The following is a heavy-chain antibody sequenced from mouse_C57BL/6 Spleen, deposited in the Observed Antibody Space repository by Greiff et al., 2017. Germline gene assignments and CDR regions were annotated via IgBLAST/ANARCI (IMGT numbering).Heavy chain of an antibody. Sequence: QVQLQQPGAELVMPGASVKLSCKASGYTFTSYWMHWVKQRPGQGLEWIGEIDPSDSYTNYNQKFKGKSTLTVDKSASTAYMQLSSLTSEDSAVYYCARVPNWDNYAMDYWGQGTSVTVSS. CDR2: IDPSDSYT. D-gene: IGHD4-1*01. CDR3: ARVPNWDNYAMDY. V-gene: IGHV1-69*01. CDR1: GYTFTSYW. J-gene: IGHJ4*01.